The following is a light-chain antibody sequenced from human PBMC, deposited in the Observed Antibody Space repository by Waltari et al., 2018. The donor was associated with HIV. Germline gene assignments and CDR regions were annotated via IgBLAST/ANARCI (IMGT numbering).Light chain of an antibody. J-gene: IGLJ2*01. V-gene: IGLV1-51*01. CDR2: DNN. Sequence: QSVLPQPPSGSAAPGQKVSISCSGIRTNFVCWYQQFPGTVPKLLHYDNNKRPSGLPDRFSGSRSVTSASLAITALQTGDEAVYYFGTWDIDVSVWIFGGVTNLTVL. CDR3: GTWDIDVSVWI. CDR1: RTNF.